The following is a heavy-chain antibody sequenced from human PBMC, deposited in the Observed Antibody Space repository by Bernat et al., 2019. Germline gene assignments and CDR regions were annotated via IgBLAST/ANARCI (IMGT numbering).Heavy chain of an antibody. J-gene: IGHJ4*02. CDR3: ARDMVGFGDGYNFDY. CDR2: IWYDGSNK. D-gene: IGHD5-24*01. V-gene: IGHV3-30*19. CDR1: GFTFSSYG. Sequence: QVQLVESGGGVVQPGRSLRLSCAASGFTFSSYGMHWVRQAPGKGLEWVAVIWYDGSNKYYADSVKGRFTISRDNSKNTLYLQMNSLRAEGTAVYYCARDMVGFGDGYNFDYWGQGTLVTVSS.